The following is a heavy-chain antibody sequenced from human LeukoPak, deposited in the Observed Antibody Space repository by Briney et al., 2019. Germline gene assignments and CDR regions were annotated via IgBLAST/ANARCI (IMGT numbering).Heavy chain of an antibody. CDR1: GFTFSSYA. J-gene: IGHJ4*02. V-gene: IGHV3-23*01. CDR2: ISGSGGST. CDR3: AKDQDYYGSGSPSDY. Sequence: PGGPLRLSCAASGFTFSSYAMSWVRQAPGKGLEWVSAISGSGGSTYYADSVKGRFTISRDNSKNTLYLQMNSLRAEDTAVYYCAKDQDYYGSGSPSDYWGQGTLVTVSS. D-gene: IGHD3-10*01.